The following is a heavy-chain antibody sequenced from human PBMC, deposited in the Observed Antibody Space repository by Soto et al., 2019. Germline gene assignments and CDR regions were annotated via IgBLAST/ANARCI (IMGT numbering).Heavy chain of an antibody. J-gene: IGHJ5*02. Sequence: GGSLRLSCAASGFTFSNYGMHWVRQAPGKGLEWVAVVRNDADDIHYADSVKGRFTVSRDNSKNTLYLQMSSLRAEDTAIYYCARSYSSTSNRFAPWGQGTLVTVSS. D-gene: IGHD6-19*01. CDR3: ARSYSSTSNRFAP. V-gene: IGHV3-33*01. CDR2: VRNDADDI. CDR1: GFTFSNYG.